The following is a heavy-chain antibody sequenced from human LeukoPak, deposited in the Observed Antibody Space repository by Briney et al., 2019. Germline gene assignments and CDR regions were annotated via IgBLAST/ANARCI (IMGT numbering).Heavy chain of an antibody. V-gene: IGHV4-39*07. J-gene: IGHJ2*01. CDR3: ARVSSSWYQDWYFDL. D-gene: IGHD6-13*01. Sequence: SETLSLTCTVSGDSISSSNCYWGWIRQPPGKGLKWIGSIYYSGSTYYNPSLKSRATISVDTSKNQFSLKLSSVTAADTAVYYCARVSSSWYQDWYFDLWGRGTVVTVSS. CDR1: GDSISSSNCY. CDR2: IYYSGST.